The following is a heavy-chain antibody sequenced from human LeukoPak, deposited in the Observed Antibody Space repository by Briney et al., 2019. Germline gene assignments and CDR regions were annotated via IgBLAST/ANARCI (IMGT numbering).Heavy chain of an antibody. Sequence: SETLSLTCTVSGGSISSGSYYWGWIRQPPGKGLEWIGSIYYSGSTYYNPSLKSRVTISVDTSKNQFSLKLSSVTAADTAVYYCARTVPGSYYKNGMDVWGQGITVTVSS. CDR1: GGSISSGSYY. J-gene: IGHJ6*02. CDR3: ARTVPGSYYKNGMDV. CDR2: IYYSGST. D-gene: IGHD3-10*01. V-gene: IGHV4-39*01.